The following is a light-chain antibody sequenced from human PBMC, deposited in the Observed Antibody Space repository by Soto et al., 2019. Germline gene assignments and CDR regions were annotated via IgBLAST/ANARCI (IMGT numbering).Light chain of an antibody. Sequence: ENVLTQSPGTLSLSPGETLTLSCRASESVRVNSFAWYHQRPGQAPRLLIHGASNRATGVPERFRGSGSGTDFTLTISRVEPEDFAVYYCQQYGSSPRTFGQGTKVDIK. J-gene: IGKJ1*01. CDR3: QQYGSSPRT. V-gene: IGKV3-20*01. CDR2: GAS. CDR1: ESVRVNS.